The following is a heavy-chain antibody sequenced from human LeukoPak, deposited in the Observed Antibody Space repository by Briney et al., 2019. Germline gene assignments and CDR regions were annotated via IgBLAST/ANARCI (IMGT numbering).Heavy chain of an antibody. CDR3: ARGIDYGDYSPQLRFFPLDY. V-gene: IGHV4-34*01. CDR1: GGSFSGYY. D-gene: IGHD4-17*01. J-gene: IGHJ4*02. Sequence: SETLSLTCAVYGGSFSGYYWSWIRQPPGKGLEWIGEINHSGSTNYNPSLKSRVTISVDTSKSQFSLKLSSVTAADTAVYYCARGIDYGDYSPQLRFFPLDYWGQGTLVTVSS. CDR2: INHSGST.